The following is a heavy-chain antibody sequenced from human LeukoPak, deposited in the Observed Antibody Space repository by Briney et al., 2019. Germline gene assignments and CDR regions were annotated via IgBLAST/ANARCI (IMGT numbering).Heavy chain of an antibody. Sequence: GGSLRLSCAASGFTFSSYSMNWVRQAPGKGLEWVSSITSSNDIYYADSVKGRFTISRDNAKNSPYLQMKSLRAEDTAVYYCAVYSSDYWGQGTLVTVSS. CDR3: AVYSSDY. D-gene: IGHD6-13*01. J-gene: IGHJ4*02. CDR2: ITSSNDI. CDR1: GFTFSSYS. V-gene: IGHV3-21*01.